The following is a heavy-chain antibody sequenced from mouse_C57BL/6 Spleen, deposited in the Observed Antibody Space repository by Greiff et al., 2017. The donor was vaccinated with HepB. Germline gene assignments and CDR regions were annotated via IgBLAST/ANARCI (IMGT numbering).Heavy chain of an antibody. CDR3: AMRNFNCDY. D-gene: IGHD2-1*01. CDR2: ISSGSSTI. J-gene: IGHJ2*01. V-gene: IGHV5-17*01. CDR1: GFTFSDYG. Sequence: EVKLMESGGGLVKPGGSLKLSCAASGFTFSDYGMHWVRQAPEQGLEWVAYISSGSSTIYYADTVKGRFTISRDTAKNTLFLQMTSLRSEDTAMYYRAMRNFNCDYWGQGTTLTVSS.